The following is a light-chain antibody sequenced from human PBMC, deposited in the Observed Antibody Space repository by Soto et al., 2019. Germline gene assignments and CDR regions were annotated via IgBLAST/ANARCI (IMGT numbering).Light chain of an antibody. CDR2: DAS. Sequence: EIVLTQSPATLSLSPGERATLSCRASQSVSSYLAWYQQKPGQAPRLLIYDASNRATGIPVRFSGSGSGTDFTLTISSLEPEDFAVYYCQQRSNGRTVFGQGTKLEIK. CDR1: QSVSSY. CDR3: QQRSNGRTV. J-gene: IGKJ2*01. V-gene: IGKV3-11*01.